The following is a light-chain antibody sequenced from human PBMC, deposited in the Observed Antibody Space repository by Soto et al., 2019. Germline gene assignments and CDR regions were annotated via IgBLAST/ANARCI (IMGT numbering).Light chain of an antibody. CDR1: QSVSSSY. CDR3: QQYDIWPLT. CDR2: GAS. J-gene: IGKJ4*01. V-gene: IGKV3-20*01. Sequence: EIVLTQSPGTLSLSPGERATFSCRASQSVSSSYIAWYQQKRGQAPRRLIYGASIRATGIPDRFSGSGSGTDFTLTISRLEPEDFAVYYCQQYDIWPLTFGGGTKVDIK.